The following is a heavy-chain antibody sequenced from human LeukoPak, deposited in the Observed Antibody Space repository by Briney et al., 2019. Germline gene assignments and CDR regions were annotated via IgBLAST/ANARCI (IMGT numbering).Heavy chain of an antibody. CDR3: ARVVGEGIAVAGPYYFDY. CDR1: GGSISSYY. Sequence: SETLSLTCTVSGGSISSYYWSWIRQPPGKGLEWIGYIYYSGSTNYNPPLKSRVTISVDTSKNQFSLKLSSVTAADTAVYYCARVVGEGIAVAGPYYFDYWGQGTLVTVSS. CDR2: IYYSGST. J-gene: IGHJ4*02. V-gene: IGHV4-59*01. D-gene: IGHD6-19*01.